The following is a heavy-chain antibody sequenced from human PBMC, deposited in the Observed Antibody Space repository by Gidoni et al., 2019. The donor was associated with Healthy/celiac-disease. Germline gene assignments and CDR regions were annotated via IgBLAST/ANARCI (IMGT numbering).Heavy chain of an antibody. Sequence: QVQLVESGGGVVQPGRSLRLSCAASGFTFSSYGLHWVRQAPGKGLEWVAVISYDGSNKYYADSVKGRFTISRDNSKNTLYLQMNSLRAEDTAVYYCAKNEWFDYWGQGTLVTVSS. CDR3: AKNEWFDY. CDR2: ISYDGSNK. CDR1: GFTFSSYG. V-gene: IGHV3-30*18. D-gene: IGHD3-3*01. J-gene: IGHJ4*02.